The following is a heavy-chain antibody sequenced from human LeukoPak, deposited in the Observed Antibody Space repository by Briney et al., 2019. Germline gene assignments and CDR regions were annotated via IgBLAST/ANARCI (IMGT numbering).Heavy chain of an antibody. D-gene: IGHD6-13*01. V-gene: IGHV4-34*01. CDR2: INHSGST. J-gene: IGHJ3*02. CDR3: AREHSSSWGKSFDI. CDR1: GGSFSGYY. Sequence: SETLSLTCAVYGGSFSGYYWSWIRQPPGKGLEWIGEINHSGSTNYNPSLKSRVTISVDTSKNQFSLKLSSVTAADTAVYYCAREHSSSWGKSFDIWGQGTMVTVSS.